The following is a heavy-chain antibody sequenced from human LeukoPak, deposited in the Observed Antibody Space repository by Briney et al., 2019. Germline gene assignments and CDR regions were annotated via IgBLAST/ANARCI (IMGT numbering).Heavy chain of an antibody. CDR3: ARGLTAAFDY. V-gene: IGHV4-59*12. Sequence: SETLSLTCTVSGGSISNYYWSWIRQPPGKGLEWIGYMYYSGSTNYNPSLKSRVTISVDTAKNQFSLKLSSVTAADTAVYYCARGLTAAFDYWGQGSLVTVSS. J-gene: IGHJ4*02. D-gene: IGHD3-9*01. CDR2: MYYSGST. CDR1: GGSISNYY.